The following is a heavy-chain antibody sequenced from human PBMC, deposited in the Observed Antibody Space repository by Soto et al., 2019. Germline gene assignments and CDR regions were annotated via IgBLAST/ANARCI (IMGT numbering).Heavy chain of an antibody. J-gene: IGHJ5*02. CDR2: ISHGGST. CDR1: GGSFGSYY. V-gene: IGHV4-34*01. CDR3: ATRPGGRLLWFGELIPAFDP. D-gene: IGHD3-10*01. Sequence: QVHLHQWGAGLLKPSETLSLTCAVYGGSFGSYYWSWIRQPPGKGLEWIGEISHGGSTNYNPSLKSRGTISVDTSKNQFSLKLSSVTAADTAVYYCATRPGGRLLWFGELIPAFDPWGQGTLVTVSS.